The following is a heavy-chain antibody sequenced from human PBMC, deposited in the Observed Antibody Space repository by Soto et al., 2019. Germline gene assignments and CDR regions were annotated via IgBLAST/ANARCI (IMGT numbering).Heavy chain of an antibody. Sequence: GESLKISCKGSGFNFPRYWIGWVRQMPGKGLEWMGIINAGDSDTTYSPSFQGQVTISADRSISTAYLQWSSLKASDTAMYYCARRTGTYGVDVWGQGTTVTVSS. V-gene: IGHV5-51*01. CDR3: ARRTGTYGVDV. J-gene: IGHJ6*02. CDR2: INAGDSDT. CDR1: GFNFPRYW.